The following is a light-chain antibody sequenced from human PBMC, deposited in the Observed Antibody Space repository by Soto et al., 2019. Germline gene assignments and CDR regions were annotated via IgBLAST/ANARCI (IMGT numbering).Light chain of an antibody. CDR2: EIS. J-gene: IGLJ1*01. V-gene: IGLV2-14*01. Sequence: QSALTQPASVSGSPGQSITISCTGTSSDVGGYNFVSWYQQYPGKAPKLMIFEISNRPSEVSNRFSGSKSGNTASLTISGIQAEDEADYYCSSYTTSSTSVFGTGTKVTVL. CDR3: SSYTTSSTSV. CDR1: SSDVGGYNF.